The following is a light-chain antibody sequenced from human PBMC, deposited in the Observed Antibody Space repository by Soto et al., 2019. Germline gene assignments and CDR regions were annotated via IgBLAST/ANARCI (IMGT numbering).Light chain of an antibody. J-gene: IGLJ1*01. CDR2: DVT. CDR3: CSFAGSYSYV. V-gene: IGLV2-11*01. CDR1: SSDVGRYDY. Sequence: QSALTQSRSLSASPGQSVTISCTGTSSDVGRYDYVSWYQQHPGKAPKLIVYDVTERPSGVPDRFSGSKSGNTASLTISGLQAEDEADYSCCSFAGSYSYVFGTGTKVTVL.